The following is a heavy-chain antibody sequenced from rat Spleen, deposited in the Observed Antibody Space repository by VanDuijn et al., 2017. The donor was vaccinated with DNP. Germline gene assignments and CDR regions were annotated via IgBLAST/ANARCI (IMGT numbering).Heavy chain of an antibody. J-gene: IGHJ2*01. V-gene: IGHV5-22*01. Sequence: EVQLVESGGGLVQPGRSLKLSCAASGFIFSDYYMAWVRQVPKKGLEWVASISYEGSSTYYGDSVKGRFTISRDNANSTLYLQMNSLRSEDTATYYCAGQGAGYYPDYWGHGVMVTVSS. CDR3: AGQGAGYYPDY. CDR2: ISYEGSST. D-gene: IGHD1-12*03. CDR1: GFIFSDYY.